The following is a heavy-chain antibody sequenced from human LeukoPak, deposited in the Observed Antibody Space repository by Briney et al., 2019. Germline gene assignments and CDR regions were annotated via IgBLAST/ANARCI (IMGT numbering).Heavy chain of an antibody. J-gene: IGHJ4*02. V-gene: IGHV1-69*01. D-gene: IGHD3-16*01. CDR3: ARDWGPTTGDY. CDR1: GGTFSSYS. CDR2: IIPIFGTA. Sequence: EASVKLSCKASGGTFSSYSISWVRQAPGQGLEWMGGIIPIFGTANYAQKFQGRVTITADESTSTAYMELSSLRSEDTAVYYCARDWGPTTGDYWGQGTLVTVSS.